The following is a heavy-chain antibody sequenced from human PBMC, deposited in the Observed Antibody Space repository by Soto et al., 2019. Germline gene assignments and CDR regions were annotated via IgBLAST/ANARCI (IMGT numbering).Heavy chain of an antibody. V-gene: IGHV3-23*01. CDR3: AKGEGVEQWLDDGFAY. D-gene: IGHD6-19*01. CDR1: GFTFSSYA. CDR2: MSHSDGLT. J-gene: IGHJ4*02. Sequence: EVLLLESGGGLVQPGGSLRLSCAASGFTFSSYAMSWVRQAPGKGLEWVAVMSHSDGLTYYADSVRGRFIISRDNSKNTLYLQMNTLSADDTAVYYCAKGEGVEQWLDDGFAYWGQGTLVAVSS.